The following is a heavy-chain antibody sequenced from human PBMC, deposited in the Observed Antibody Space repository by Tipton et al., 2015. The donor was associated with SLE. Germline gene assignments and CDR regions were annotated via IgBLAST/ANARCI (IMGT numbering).Heavy chain of an antibody. CDR3: ARGMVTWRGAIIGVDV. Sequence: LRLSCSVSGGSIGSNYWIWIRQPPGKGLEWIGYISDGGGTNYNPSLKSRVTISVGPAKNQFSLKLTSVTAADTAVYYCARGMVTWRGAIIGVDVWGQGTTVNVSS. CDR1: GGSIGSNY. CDR2: ISDGGGT. J-gene: IGHJ6*02. D-gene: IGHD2-21*02. V-gene: IGHV4-59*08.